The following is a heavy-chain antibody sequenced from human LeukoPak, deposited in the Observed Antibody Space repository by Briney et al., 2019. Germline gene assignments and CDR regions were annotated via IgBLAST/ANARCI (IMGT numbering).Heavy chain of an antibody. CDR3: ARVTYGGSYFYYYYYMDV. Sequence: SETLSLTCTVSGYSISSGYYWGWIRQPPGKGLEWIGSIYHSGSTYYNPSLKSQVTISVDTSKNQFSLKLSSVTAADTAVYYCARVTYGGSYFYYYYYMDVWGKGTTVTVSS. CDR2: IYHSGST. CDR1: GYSISSGYY. V-gene: IGHV4-38-2*02. D-gene: IGHD1-26*01. J-gene: IGHJ6*03.